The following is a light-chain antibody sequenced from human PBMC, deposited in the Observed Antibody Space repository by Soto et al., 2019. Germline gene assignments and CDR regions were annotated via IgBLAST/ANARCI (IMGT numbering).Light chain of an antibody. Sequence: EIVLTQPPGTLSLSPGERATLSCRASQSVSSSYLAWDQQKPGQAPRLLIYGASSRATGIPDRFSGSGSGTDFTLTISRLEPEDFAVYYCQQYGSSRTFGQGTKGEIK. V-gene: IGKV3-20*01. CDR3: QQYGSSRT. CDR1: QSVSSSY. J-gene: IGKJ1*01. CDR2: GAS.